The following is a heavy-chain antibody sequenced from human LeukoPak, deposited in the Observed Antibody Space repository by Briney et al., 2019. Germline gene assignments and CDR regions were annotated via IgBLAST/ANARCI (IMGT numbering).Heavy chain of an antibody. CDR1: GFSFSNAW. D-gene: IGHD7-27*01. CDR2: IKSKTDGGTT. CDR3: TTGNWGSFSY. V-gene: IGHV3-15*01. Sequence: GGSLRLSCAASGFSFSNAWMNWVRQAPGKGLEWVGRIKSKTDGGTTDYAAPVKGRFTISRDDSRHTLYLQVNSLKTEDTAVYYCTTGNWGSFSYWGQGTLVTVSS. J-gene: IGHJ4*02.